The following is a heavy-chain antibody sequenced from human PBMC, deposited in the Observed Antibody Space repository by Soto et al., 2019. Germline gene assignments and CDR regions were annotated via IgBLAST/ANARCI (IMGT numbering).Heavy chain of an antibody. V-gene: IGHV4-59*11. CDR1: GGSISGHY. Sequence: SETLSLTCTVSGGSISGHYWIWIRQSPGKGLEWIGHIFYSGSTNYNPSLKSRVTLSVDTSKNQFSLRLSSVTAADTAVYYCARSLLAMVRGVPHFGMDVWGQGTTVTVSS. J-gene: IGHJ6*02. D-gene: IGHD3-10*01. CDR3: ARSLLAMVRGVPHFGMDV. CDR2: IFYSGST.